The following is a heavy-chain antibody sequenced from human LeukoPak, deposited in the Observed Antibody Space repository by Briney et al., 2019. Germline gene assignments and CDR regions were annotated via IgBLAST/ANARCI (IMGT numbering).Heavy chain of an antibody. V-gene: IGHV4-4*02. CDR3: ASLFGQ. D-gene: IGHD3-3*01. Sequence: SGTLSLTCAVSGGSIISSNWWTWVRQPPEKGLEWIGEIYHNGGTNYNPSLKSRVTMSVDKSKNQFSLKLSSVTAADTAVYYCASLFGQWGQGTLVTVSS. CDR2: IYHNGGT. J-gene: IGHJ4*02. CDR1: GGSIISSNW.